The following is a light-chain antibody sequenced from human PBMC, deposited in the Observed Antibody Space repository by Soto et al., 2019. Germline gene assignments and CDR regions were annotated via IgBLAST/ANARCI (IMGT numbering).Light chain of an antibody. V-gene: IGKV3-20*01. J-gene: IGKJ1*01. CDR3: QQYGSSPRT. CDR2: GAS. CDR1: QSVSSN. Sequence: EIVMTQSPATLSVSPGERATLSCRASQSVSSNLAWYQQKPGQAPRLLIYGASSRETGIPDRFSGSGSGTDFTLTISRLEPEDFAVYYCQQYGSSPRTFGQGTKVDIK.